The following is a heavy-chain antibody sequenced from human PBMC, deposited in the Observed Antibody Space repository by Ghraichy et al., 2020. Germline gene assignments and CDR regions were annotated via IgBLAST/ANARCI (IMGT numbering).Heavy chain of an antibody. CDR1: GGSMRNYY. V-gene: IGHV4-59*01. Sequence: SETLSLTCTISGGSMRNYYWNWIRQPPGKGLEWIGHIDYSGSTLYSLSLRSRVTISLDTSQSHFSLKVTAVTAADTAVYYCVRGHAYSGSRDSWGRGTLVTVSS. J-gene: IGHJ5*02. CDR3: VRGHAYSGSRDS. CDR2: IDYSGST. D-gene: IGHD2-21*01.